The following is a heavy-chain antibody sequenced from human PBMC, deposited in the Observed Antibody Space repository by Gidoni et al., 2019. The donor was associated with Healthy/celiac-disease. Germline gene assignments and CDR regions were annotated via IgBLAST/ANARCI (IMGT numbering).Heavy chain of an antibody. CDR3: ATAIFLEWSTYYYGMDV. V-gene: IGHV3-30*03. CDR2: ISYDGGNK. Sequence: QVQLVESGGGVVQPGRSLSLSCAASGFTFSSYGMHWVRQAPGKGREWVAVISYDGGNKYYADSVKGRFTISRDNSKNTLYLQMNSLRAEDTAVYYCATAIFLEWSTYYYGMDVWGQGTTVTVSS. J-gene: IGHJ6*02. D-gene: IGHD3-3*01. CDR1: GFTFSSYG.